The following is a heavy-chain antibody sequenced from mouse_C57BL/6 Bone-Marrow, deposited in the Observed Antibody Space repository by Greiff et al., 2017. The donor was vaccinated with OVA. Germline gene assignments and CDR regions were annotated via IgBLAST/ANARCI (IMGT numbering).Heavy chain of an antibody. CDR2: IYPRSGKT. J-gene: IGHJ3*01. CDR3: ARKLLRSAWFAY. V-gene: IGHV1-81*01. Sequence: QVQLQQSGAELATPGASVKLSCKASGYTFTSYGISWVKQRTGQGLEWIGEIYPRSGKTYYNEKFKGKATLTADKSSSTAYMELRSLTSEDSAVYFCARKLLRSAWFAYWGQGTLVTVSA. CDR1: GYTFTSYG. D-gene: IGHD1-1*01.